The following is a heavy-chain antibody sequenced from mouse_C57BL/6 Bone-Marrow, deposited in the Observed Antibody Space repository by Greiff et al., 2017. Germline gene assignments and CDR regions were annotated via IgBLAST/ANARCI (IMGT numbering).Heavy chain of an antibody. J-gene: IGHJ4*01. CDR1: GFTFSDFY. CDR3: ARDARDYGGYAKDY. CDR2: SRNKANDYTT. D-gene: IGHD2-4*01. V-gene: IGHV7-1*01. Sequence: EVKLVESGGGLVQSGRSLRLSCATSGFTFSDFYMEWVRQAPGKGLEWIAASRNKANDYTTEYSASVKGRFIVSRDTSQSILYLQMNALRAEDTAIYYCARDARDYGGYAKDYGGRGTSATVSS.